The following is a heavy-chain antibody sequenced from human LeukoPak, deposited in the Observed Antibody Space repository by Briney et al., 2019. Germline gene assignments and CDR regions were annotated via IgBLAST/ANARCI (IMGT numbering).Heavy chain of an antibody. D-gene: IGHD6-19*01. V-gene: IGHV4-61*02. CDR3: ARDQEWLVQDYYYYYMDV. CDR1: GGSISSSSYY. Sequence: PSETLSLTCTVSGGSISSSSYYWGWIRQPAGKGLEWIGRIYTSGSTNYNPSLKSRVTMSVDTSKNQFSLKLSSVTAADTAVYYCARDQEWLVQDYYYYYMDVWGKGTTVTVSS. J-gene: IGHJ6*03. CDR2: IYTSGST.